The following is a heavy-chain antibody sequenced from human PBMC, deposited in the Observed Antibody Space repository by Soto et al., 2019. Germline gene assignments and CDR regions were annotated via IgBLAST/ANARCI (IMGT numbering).Heavy chain of an antibody. CDR2: IWYDGSNK. CDR3: ARDVVPAAFGHYYYGMDV. CDR1: GFTFSSYG. D-gene: IGHD2-2*01. V-gene: IGHV3-33*01. Sequence: QVQLVESGGGVVQPGRSLRLSCAASGFTFSSYGMHWVRQAPGKGLEWVAVIWYDGSNKYYADSVKGRFTISRDNSKNTLYLQMNSLRAEDTAVYYCARDVVPAAFGHYYYGMDVWGQGTTVTVSS. J-gene: IGHJ6*02.